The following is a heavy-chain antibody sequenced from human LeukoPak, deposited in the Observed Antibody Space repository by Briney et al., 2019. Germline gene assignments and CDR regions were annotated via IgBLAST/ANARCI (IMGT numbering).Heavy chain of an antibody. D-gene: IGHD5-18*01. CDR2: ISGSGDIT. CDR3: AKDRGYAYGQPNWSDP. V-gene: IGHV3-23*01. Sequence: GGSLRLSCAASGFTFSTYAMTWVRQAPGKGLEWVSAISGSGDITYYADSVKGRFTISRDNSKNTLYLQMNSLRAEDTAVYYCAKDRGYAYGQPNWSDPWGQGTLVTVSS. CDR1: GFTFSTYA. J-gene: IGHJ5*02.